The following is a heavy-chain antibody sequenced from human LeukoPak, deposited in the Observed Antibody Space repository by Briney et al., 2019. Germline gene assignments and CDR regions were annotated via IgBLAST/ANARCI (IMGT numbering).Heavy chain of an antibody. D-gene: IGHD1-26*01. J-gene: IGHJ3*02. CDR1: GFTFGDYT. CDR3: AKHKEREDAFDI. CDR2: ISGSGGST. Sequence: PGGSLRLSCTASGFTFGDYTMSWFRQAPGKGLEWVSAISGSGGSTYYADSVKGRFTISRDNSKNTLYLQMNSLRAEDTAVYYCAKHKEREDAFDIWGQGTMVTVSS. V-gene: IGHV3-23*01.